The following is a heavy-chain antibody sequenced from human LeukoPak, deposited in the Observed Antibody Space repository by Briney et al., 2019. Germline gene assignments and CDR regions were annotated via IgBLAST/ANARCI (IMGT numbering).Heavy chain of an antibody. CDR3: AKGVLSVNDY. CDR2: ISGSGGST. Sequence: GGSLRLSCAASGFTFSNYAMSWVRQAPGKGLEWVSVISGSGGSTYYADSVKGRFTISRDNSKNTLFLQMNSLRAEDTAVYYCAKGVLSVNDYWGQGTLVTVSS. V-gene: IGHV3-23*01. CDR1: GFTFSNYA. D-gene: IGHD2-15*01. J-gene: IGHJ4*02.